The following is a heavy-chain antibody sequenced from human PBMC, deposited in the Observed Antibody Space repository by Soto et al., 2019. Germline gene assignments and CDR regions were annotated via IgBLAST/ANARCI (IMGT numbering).Heavy chain of an antibody. CDR3: ARGFNWLDY. J-gene: IGHJ4*02. Sequence: GGSLRLSCSAAGLTVSSNYMTWVRQAPGKGLEWVSVIYSGGNTNYADSVKGRFTISRDNSKNTLYLQMNSLRAEDTAVYYCARGFNWLDYWGQGTLVTVSS. CDR1: GLTVSSNY. CDR2: IYSGGNT. V-gene: IGHV3-53*01. D-gene: IGHD5-12*01.